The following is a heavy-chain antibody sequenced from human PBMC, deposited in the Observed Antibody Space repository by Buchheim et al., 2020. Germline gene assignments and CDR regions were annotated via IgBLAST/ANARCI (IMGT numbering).Heavy chain of an antibody. J-gene: IGHJ4*02. CDR2: IWYDGSNK. Sequence: QVQLVESGGGVVQPGRSLRLSCAASGFTFSSYGMHWVRQAPGKGLEWVAVIWYDGSNKYYADSVKGRFTISRDNSKNMLYLQMNSLRAEDTAVYYCARDGSRSRSKYYFDYWGQGTL. CDR3: ARDGSRSRSKYYFDY. CDR1: GFTFSSYG. V-gene: IGHV3-33*01. D-gene: IGHD2-15*01.